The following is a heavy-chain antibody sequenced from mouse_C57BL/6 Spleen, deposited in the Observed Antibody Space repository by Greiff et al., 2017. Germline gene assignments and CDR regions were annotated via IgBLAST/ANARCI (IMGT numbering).Heavy chain of an antibody. Sequence: EVQRVESGGGLVKPGGSLKLSCAASGFTFSDYGMHWVRQAPEQGLEWVAYISSGSSTIYYADTVTGRFTISRDNAKDTLFLQMTSLRSEDTAMYYCATYDYDGYWGQGTTLTVSS. V-gene: IGHV5-17*01. CDR2: ISSGSSTI. CDR1: GFTFSDYG. CDR3: ATYDYDGY. J-gene: IGHJ2*01. D-gene: IGHD2-4*01.